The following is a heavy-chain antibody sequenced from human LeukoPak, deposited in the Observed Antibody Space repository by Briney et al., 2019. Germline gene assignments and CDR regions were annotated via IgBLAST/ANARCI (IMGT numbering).Heavy chain of an antibody. CDR1: GYSIGSGYY. V-gene: IGHV4-38-2*01. Sequence: SETLSLTCAVSGYSIGSGYYWGWIRQPPGKGLEWIGSFYHSGSTYYNPSLKSRVTISVDTSKNQFSLKLSSVIAADTAVYYCARKVYSYGPPDAFDIWGQGTMVTVSS. J-gene: IGHJ3*02. CDR2: FYHSGST. D-gene: IGHD5-18*01. CDR3: ARKVYSYGPPDAFDI.